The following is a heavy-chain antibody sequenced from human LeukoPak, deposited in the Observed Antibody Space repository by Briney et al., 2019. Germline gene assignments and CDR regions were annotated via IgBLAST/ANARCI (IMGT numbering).Heavy chain of an antibody. V-gene: IGHV3-33*06. CDR1: GFTFSNHG. CDR2: IWYDGSNK. Sequence: GRSLRLSCAASGFTFSNHGMHWVRQAPGKGLEWVALIWYDGSNKEYAESVKGRFTISRDNSKNTVFLQMNSLRAEDTAVYYCAKRDPSDRSFDYWGQGTLVTVSS. J-gene: IGHJ4*02. CDR3: AKRDPSDRSFDY. D-gene: IGHD3-10*01.